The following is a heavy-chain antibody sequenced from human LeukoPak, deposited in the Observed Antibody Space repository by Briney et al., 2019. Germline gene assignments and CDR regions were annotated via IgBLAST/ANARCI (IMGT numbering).Heavy chain of an antibody. V-gene: IGHV3-48*04. Sequence: PGGSLRLSCTASGFTFSSYSMNWVRQAPGKGLEWVSYIGTSGTIYFADSEKGRFTISRDNAKNSLYLQMNGLRAEDAAVYYCARTHPHSSGYYYYFDYWGQGTLVTVSS. CDR1: GFTFSSYS. CDR3: ARTHPHSSGYYYYFDY. CDR2: IGTSGTI. J-gene: IGHJ4*02. D-gene: IGHD3-22*01.